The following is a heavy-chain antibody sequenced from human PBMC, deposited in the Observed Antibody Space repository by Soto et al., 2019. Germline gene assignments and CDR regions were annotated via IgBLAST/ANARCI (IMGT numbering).Heavy chain of an antibody. CDR2: IYYSGST. Sequence: SETLSLTCTVSGGSISSYYWSWIRQPPGKGLEWIGYIYYSGSTNYNPSLKSRVTISVDTSKNQFSLKLSSVTAADTAVYYCARQDYYYYGMDVWGQGTTVTVSS. CDR3: ARQDYYYYGMDV. V-gene: IGHV4-59*08. J-gene: IGHJ6*02. CDR1: GGSISSYY.